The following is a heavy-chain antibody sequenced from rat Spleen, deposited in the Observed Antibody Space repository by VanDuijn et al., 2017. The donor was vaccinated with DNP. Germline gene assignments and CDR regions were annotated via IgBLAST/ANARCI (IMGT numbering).Heavy chain of an antibody. D-gene: IGHD1-6*01. Sequence: EVQLVESGGGLVQPERSLKLSCAASGFTFSNSGFHWIRQAPTKGLEWVASISPRGISTFYRDSVKGRFTISRDNAKSTLYLQMDSLRSEDTATYYCATHQILRPSGWYFDFWGPGTMVTVSS. CDR1: GFTFSNSG. CDR2: ISPRGIST. J-gene: IGHJ1*01. V-gene: IGHV5-19*01. CDR3: ATHQILRPSGWYFDF.